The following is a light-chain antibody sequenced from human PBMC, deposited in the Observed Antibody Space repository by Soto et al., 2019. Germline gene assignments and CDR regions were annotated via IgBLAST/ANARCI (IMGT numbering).Light chain of an antibody. V-gene: IGLV1-47*01. CDR2: RND. J-gene: IGLJ2*01. CDR1: SSNIGGNY. CDR3: AAWDDSLTVV. Sequence: QSVLTQPPSASGTPGQGVTISCSGSSSNIGGNYVYWYQQLPGTAPKLLIHRNDQRPSGVPDRFSGSKSGTSASLAISGLRSEDEADYHCAAWDDSLTVVFGGGTKVTVL.